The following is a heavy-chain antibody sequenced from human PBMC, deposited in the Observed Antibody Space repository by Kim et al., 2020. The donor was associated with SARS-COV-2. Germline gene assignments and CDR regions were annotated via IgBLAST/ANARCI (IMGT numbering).Heavy chain of an antibody. CDR3: AREASGGMDV. J-gene: IGHJ6*02. V-gene: IGHV3-30*01. D-gene: IGHD3-10*01. Sequence: NKYYADSVKARFTISRDNSKNTLYLQMNSLRAEDTAVYYCAREASGGMDVWGQGTTVTVSS. CDR2: NK.